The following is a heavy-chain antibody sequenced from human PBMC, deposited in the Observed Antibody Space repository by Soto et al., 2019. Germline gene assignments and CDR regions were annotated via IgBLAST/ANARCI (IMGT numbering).Heavy chain of an antibody. Sequence: EVQLVESGGGLIQPGGSLRLSCAASGFTVSSNYMSWVRQTPGKGLEWVSIIYSGGSSYYADSVKGRFTISRDNSKNTLYLQMNSLRAEDTAVYYCASCSMITFGGVIVADAFDMWGQGTMVSVSS. V-gene: IGHV3-53*01. CDR3: ASCSMITFGGVIVADAFDM. CDR1: GFTVSSNY. CDR2: IYSGGSS. D-gene: IGHD3-16*02. J-gene: IGHJ3*02.